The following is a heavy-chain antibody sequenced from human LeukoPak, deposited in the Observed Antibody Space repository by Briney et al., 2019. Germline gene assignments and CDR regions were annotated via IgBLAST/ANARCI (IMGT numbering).Heavy chain of an antibody. Sequence: SETLSLTCTVSGGSISRSIYYWGWIRQPPGKGLEWIGCISYVGSTYYNPSLKSRVTIYVDTSKNQFSLRLSSVTAADTAVYFCARIRGEHDYGGLFDYWGQGTLVAVSS. D-gene: IGHD4/OR15-4a*01. CDR2: ISYVGST. CDR3: ARIRGEHDYGGLFDY. J-gene: IGHJ4*02. V-gene: IGHV4-39*01. CDR1: GGSISRSIYY.